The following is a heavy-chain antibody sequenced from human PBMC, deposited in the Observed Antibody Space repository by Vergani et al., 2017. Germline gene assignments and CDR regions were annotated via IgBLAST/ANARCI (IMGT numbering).Heavy chain of an antibody. D-gene: IGHD5-18*01. CDR2: INTGNGNT. J-gene: IGHJ4*02. Sequence: QVQLVQSGAEVKKPGASVKVSCKASGYTFTSYAMHWVRQAPGQRLEWMGWINTGNGNTKYSQKFQGRVTITRDTSASTAYMELSSLRSEDTAVYYCATEDVDTAMSRFDYWGQGTLVTVSS. CDR3: ATEDVDTAMSRFDY. V-gene: IGHV1-3*04. CDR1: GYTFTSYA.